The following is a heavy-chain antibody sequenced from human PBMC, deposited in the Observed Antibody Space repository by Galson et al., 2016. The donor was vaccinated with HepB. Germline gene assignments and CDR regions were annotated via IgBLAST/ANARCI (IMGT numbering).Heavy chain of an antibody. D-gene: IGHD3-9*01. CDR1: GFTFSSYG. CDR2: VLYDGSNK. Sequence: SLRLSCAASGFTFSSYGMHWVRQAPGKGLEWVAVVLYDGSNKYYAASVKGRFTISRDNSKNTLYLQMNSLRAEDTAVYYCAKDSCRLVIMSLVDVWGQGTTVTVSS. CDR3: AKDSCRLVIMSLVDV. V-gene: IGHV3-30*18. J-gene: IGHJ6*02.